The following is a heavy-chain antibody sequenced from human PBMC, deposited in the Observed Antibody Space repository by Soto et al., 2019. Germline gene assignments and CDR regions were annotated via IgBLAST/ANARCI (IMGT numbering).Heavy chain of an antibody. CDR1: GGTFSSYT. CDR2: IIPILGIA. J-gene: IGHJ4*02. D-gene: IGHD2-15*01. CDR3: ARVGCSGGSCYSGDY. V-gene: IGHV1-69*02. Sequence: ASVKVSCKASGGTFSSYTISWVRQAPGQGLEWMGRIIPILGIANYAQKFQGRVTITADKSTSTAYMELSSLRSEDTAVYYCARVGCSGGSCYSGDYWGQGTLVTVSS.